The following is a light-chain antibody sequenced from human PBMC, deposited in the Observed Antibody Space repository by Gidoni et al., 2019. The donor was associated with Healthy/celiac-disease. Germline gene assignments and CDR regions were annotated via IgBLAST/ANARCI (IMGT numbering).Light chain of an antibody. J-gene: IGLJ3*02. CDR2: RNT. CDR3: AACYDILRGWV. Sequence: QSVRTQPPSASGTPGQRVTISCSGSSSHSGSNYVYWYQQLPGTAPKLLIYRNTQRPSGVPDRFSGSQSGPSASLAISGLRSEDEADYYCAACYDILRGWVFGGGPQLTVL. V-gene: IGLV1-47*01. CDR1: SSHSGSNY.